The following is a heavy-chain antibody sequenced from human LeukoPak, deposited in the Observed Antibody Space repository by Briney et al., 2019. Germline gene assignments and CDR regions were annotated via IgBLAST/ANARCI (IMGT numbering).Heavy chain of an antibody. J-gene: IGHJ5*02. Sequence: GGSLRLSCAASGFNLRDYWMHWVRQAPGKGLVWVSRLGTDGTYTNYADSVTGRFTISRDNAKNTLYLQMDSLRAEDTSFYYCVRDARKSGNWFDLWGQGTLVTVSS. V-gene: IGHV3-74*01. CDR2: LGTDGTYT. CDR1: GFNLRDYW. CDR3: VRDARKSGNWFDL.